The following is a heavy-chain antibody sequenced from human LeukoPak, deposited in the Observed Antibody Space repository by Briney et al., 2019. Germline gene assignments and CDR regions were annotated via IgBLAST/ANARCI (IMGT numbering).Heavy chain of an antibody. D-gene: IGHD3-22*01. J-gene: IGHJ4*02. CDR3: ARGPPADYYDRSGFYPCFDY. V-gene: IGHV4-34*01. Sequence: SETLSLTCTVSGGSISSYYWSWIRQPPGKGLEWIGEINHSGSTNYNPSLKSRVTISVDMSKDQFSLKLGSVTAADTAVYYCARGPPADYYDRSGFYPCFDYWGQGALVTVSS. CDR2: INHSGST. CDR1: GGSISSYY.